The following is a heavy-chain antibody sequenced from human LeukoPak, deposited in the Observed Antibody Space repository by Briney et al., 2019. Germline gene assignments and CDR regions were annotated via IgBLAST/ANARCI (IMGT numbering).Heavy chain of an antibody. V-gene: IGHV4-59*01. CDR3: AREDLIAAAGGFDY. CDR1: GGSISSYY. Sequence: PSETLSLTCTVSGGSISSYYWSWIRQPPGKGLEWIGYIYYSGSTNYNPSLKSRVTISVDTSKNQFSLKLSSVTAADTAVYYCAREDLIAAAGGFDYWGQGTLVTVSS. J-gene: IGHJ4*02. D-gene: IGHD6-13*01. CDR2: IYYSGST.